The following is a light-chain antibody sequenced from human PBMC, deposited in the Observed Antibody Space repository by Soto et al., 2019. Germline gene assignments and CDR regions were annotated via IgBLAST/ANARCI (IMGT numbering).Light chain of an antibody. CDR1: QTIATY. V-gene: IGKV1-39*01. Sequence: IEMTQSPASLSASVGDRVTITCRASQTIATYLNWFQHKSVRAPKLLIYTSSSVNSGVSSRFRGSGSGTDFTLTINDVQPEDSATYYCQQSYSSLVTFGAGTKVEIK. CDR3: QQSYSSLVT. CDR2: TSS. J-gene: IGKJ4*01.